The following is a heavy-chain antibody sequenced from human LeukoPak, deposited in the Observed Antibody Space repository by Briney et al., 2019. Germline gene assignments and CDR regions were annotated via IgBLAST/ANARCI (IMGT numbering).Heavy chain of an antibody. CDR2: IYYTGGT. D-gene: IGHD6-19*01. CDR3: ARGAVAGKMSWFDP. Sequence: SETLSLTCSVSGGSISSYYWSWIRQPPGKGLEWIGYIYYTGGTSYNPSLKSRVTISLDTSKTQFSLRLSSVTAADTAVYYCARGAVAGKMSWFDPWGQGTLVSVSS. J-gene: IGHJ5*02. CDR1: GGSISSYY. V-gene: IGHV4-59*08.